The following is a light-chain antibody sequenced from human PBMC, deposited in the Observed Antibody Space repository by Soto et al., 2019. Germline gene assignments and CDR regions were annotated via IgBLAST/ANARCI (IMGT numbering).Light chain of an antibody. CDR1: QSISSN. J-gene: IGKJ5*01. CDR3: QHYNNWPLT. V-gene: IGKV3-15*01. Sequence: DIVMTQSPATLSVSPGERATLSCRASQSISSNLSWYQQKPGQAPRLLIDGASTRATGISARFSGSGSGTEFTLTISGLQFEELAFFIFQHYNNWPLTFPQGTRREI. CDR2: GAS.